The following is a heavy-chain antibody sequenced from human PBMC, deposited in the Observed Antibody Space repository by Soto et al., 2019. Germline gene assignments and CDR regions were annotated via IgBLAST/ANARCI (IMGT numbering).Heavy chain of an antibody. CDR1: GGSFSGYY. V-gene: IGHV4-34*01. D-gene: IGHD3-3*01. CDR3: ARGHGVPINVPADDFWRLGRYYDMDV. J-gene: IGHJ6*03. Sequence: QVQLQQGGAGLLKPSDTLSLTCGVYGGSFSGYYWNWIRQPPGKGLEWIGEIDHSGSSNFNPFLKSRVTISVDTSKNQFSLKLNSMTAADTAVYFCARGHGVPINVPADDFWRLGRYYDMDVWGKGTPVTVSS. CDR2: IDHSGSS.